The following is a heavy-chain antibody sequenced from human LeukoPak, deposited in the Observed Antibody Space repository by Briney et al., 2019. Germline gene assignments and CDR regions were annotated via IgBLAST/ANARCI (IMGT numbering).Heavy chain of an antibody. V-gene: IGHV4-30-2*01. D-gene: IGHD2/OR15-2a*01. Sequence: PSETLSLTCAVSGGSITSGAYSWNWIRQPPGKGLEWIGYIFHSGTTYYNPSLKSRVTISIDRSKTQFSLNLTSVTAADTAIYFCAREDYCNGASRHKPGAFDIWGQGTVVSVSS. CDR3: AREDYCNGASRHKPGAFDI. CDR2: IFHSGTT. CDR1: GGSITSGAYS. J-gene: IGHJ3*02.